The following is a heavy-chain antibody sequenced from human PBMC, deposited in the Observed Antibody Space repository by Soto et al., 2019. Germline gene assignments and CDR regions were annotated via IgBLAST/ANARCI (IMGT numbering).Heavy chain of an antibody. J-gene: IGHJ6*02. V-gene: IGHV1-69*13. CDR3: ARSYFRVTTSYGMDV. D-gene: IGHD4-17*01. CDR2: IIPIFGTA. CDR1: GYTFTSYG. Sequence: ASVKVSCKASGYTFTSYGISWVRQAPGQGLEWMGWIIPIFGTANYAQKFQGRVTITADESTSTAYMELSSLRSEDTAVYYCARSYFRVTTSYGMDVWGQGTTVTVSS.